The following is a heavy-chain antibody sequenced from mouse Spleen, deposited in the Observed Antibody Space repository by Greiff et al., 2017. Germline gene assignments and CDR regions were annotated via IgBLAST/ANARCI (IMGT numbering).Heavy chain of an antibody. V-gene: IGHV5-4*02. CDR2: ISDGGSYT. CDR1: GFTFSDYY. Sequence: EVQLQESGGGLVKPGGSLKLSCAASGFTFSDYYMYWVRQTPEKRLEWVATISDGGSYTYYPDSVKGRFTISRDNAKNTLYLQMSSLRSEDTAMYYCARDDGYYLMDYWGQGTSVTVSS. J-gene: IGHJ4*01. D-gene: IGHD2-3*01. CDR3: ARDDGYYLMDY.